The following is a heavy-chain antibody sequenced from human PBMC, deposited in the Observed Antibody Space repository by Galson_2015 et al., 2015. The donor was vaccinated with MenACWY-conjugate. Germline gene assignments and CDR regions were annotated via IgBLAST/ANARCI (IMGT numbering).Heavy chain of an antibody. D-gene: IGHD2-2*01. CDR1: GYTFTNYA. J-gene: IGHJ4*02. Sequence: SVKVSCKASGYTFTNYAIFWLRQAPGQRLEWMGWIRGGDGGSKYSQNFQGRVTITRDTSATTAYMELSGLRSEDTAVYYCARDLRYQLLYYWGQGTLVTVSS. CDR3: ARDLRYQLLYY. CDR2: IRGGDGGS. V-gene: IGHV1-3*01.